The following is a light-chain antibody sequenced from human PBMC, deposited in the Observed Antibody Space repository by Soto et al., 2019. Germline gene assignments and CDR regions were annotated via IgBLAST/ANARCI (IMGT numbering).Light chain of an antibody. J-gene: IGKJ1*01. CDR1: QSVSSN. CDR3: QQYTNSPQWT. V-gene: IGKV3-15*01. Sequence: EIVMTQSPATLSVSPGERATLSCRASQSVSSNLAWYQQKPGQAPRLLIYGASTRATGIPARFSGSGSGTELTLTIRSLQSEDFAVYYCQQYTNSPQWTFGKGNQVDIK. CDR2: GAS.